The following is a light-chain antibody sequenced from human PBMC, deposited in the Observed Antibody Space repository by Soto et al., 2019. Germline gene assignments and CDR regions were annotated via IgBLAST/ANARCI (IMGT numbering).Light chain of an antibody. CDR2: MGS. V-gene: IGKV2-28*01. CDR3: LQARQAPPP. Sequence: DIVMTQSPVSLPVTPGEPAFISCRSSQSLLRSDGYSSLDWYRQKSGQSPQLLIHMGSIRASGVSERISGGGSGTDFTLQHSRVEAEVVVVYFCLQARQAPPPFGGGTKVE. J-gene: IGKJ4*01. CDR1: QSLLRSDGYSS.